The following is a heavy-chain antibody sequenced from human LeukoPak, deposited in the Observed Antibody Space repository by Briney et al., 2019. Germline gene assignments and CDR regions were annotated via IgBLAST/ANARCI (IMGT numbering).Heavy chain of an antibody. J-gene: IGHJ6*03. CDR1: GFTFSNAW. CDR3: TTQGPLIAAARYYYYYMGV. D-gene: IGHD6-25*01. Sequence: GGSLRLSCAASGFTFSNAWMSWVRQAPGKGLEWVGRIKSKTDGGTTDYAAPVKGRFTISRDDSKNTLYLQMNSLKTEDTAMYYCTTQGPLIAAARYYYYYMGVWGKGTTVTVSS. V-gene: IGHV3-15*01. CDR2: IKSKTDGGTT.